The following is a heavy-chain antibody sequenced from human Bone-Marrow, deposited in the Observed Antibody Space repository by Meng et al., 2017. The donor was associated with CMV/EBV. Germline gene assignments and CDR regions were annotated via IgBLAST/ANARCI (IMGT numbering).Heavy chain of an antibody. CDR2: IYYSEGT. V-gene: IGHV4-39*07. D-gene: IGHD3-10*01. J-gene: IGHJ5*02. CDR3: ARSTSDWFDP. Sequence: CTCSGGSLSSSGYYWGWIRQPPGKGLEWIGSIYYSEGTYYNPSLKSRVTISVDTSKNQFSLKLSPVTAADTAVYYCARSTSDWFDPWGQGTLVTVSS. CDR1: GGSLSSSGYY.